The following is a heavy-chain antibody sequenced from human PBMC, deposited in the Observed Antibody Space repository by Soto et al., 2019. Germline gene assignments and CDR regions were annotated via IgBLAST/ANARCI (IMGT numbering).Heavy chain of an antibody. J-gene: IGHJ4*02. CDR2: IIPILGIA. CDR3: ARASEYSGYDSGY. Sequence: QVQLVQSGAEVKKPGSSVKVSCKASGGTFSSYTISWVRQAPGQGLEWMGRIIPILGIANYAQKFQGRVTIPADKSTSTAYMELSSLRSEDTAVYYCARASEYSGYDSGYWGQGTLVTVSS. CDR1: GGTFSSYT. D-gene: IGHD5-12*01. V-gene: IGHV1-69*02.